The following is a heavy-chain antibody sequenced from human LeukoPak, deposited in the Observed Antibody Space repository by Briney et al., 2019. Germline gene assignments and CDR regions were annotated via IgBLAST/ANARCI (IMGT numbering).Heavy chain of an antibody. CDR3: ASGVLRYFDRYNWFDP. CDR1: GDSISTSNSY. CDR2: IYYSGNT. Sequence: SETLSLTCTVSGDSISTSNSYWGWIRQPPGTGLEWIGSIYYSGNTYYNASLKSRVTISVDTSKNQFSLKLSSVTAADTAVYYCASGVLRYFDRYNWFDPWGQGTLVTVSS. V-gene: IGHV4-39*07. J-gene: IGHJ5*02. D-gene: IGHD3-9*01.